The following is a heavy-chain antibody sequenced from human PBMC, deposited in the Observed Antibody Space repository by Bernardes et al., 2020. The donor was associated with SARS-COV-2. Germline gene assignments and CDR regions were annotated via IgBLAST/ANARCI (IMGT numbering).Heavy chain of an antibody. Sequence: GGSLRRSCAASGFTFRSYAMTWVRQAPGKGLEWLSAITGSDGTTYYADSVKGRFTISRDNSKNTLYLQMNSLRAEDTAVYYCAKERRYNSAWYPIQFDYIWGSYRYYNRDFDYWGQGTLVTVSS. D-gene: IGHD3-16*02. CDR3: AKERRYNSAWYPIQFDYIWGSYRYYNRDFDY. CDR1: GFTFRSYA. CDR2: ITGSDGTT. V-gene: IGHV3-23*01. J-gene: IGHJ4*02.